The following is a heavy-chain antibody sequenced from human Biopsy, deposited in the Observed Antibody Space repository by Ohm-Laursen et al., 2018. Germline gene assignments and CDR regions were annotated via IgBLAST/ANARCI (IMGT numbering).Heavy chain of an antibody. Sequence: SSVKVSCNASGDTFSRSAFFWVRQAPGQGLVYLGRIIPIVGITNHAQTFQGRITLTADKSTFMVYMELSRLRSDDTAIYYCARGGSGSGYYGIDVWGQGATVSVSS. CDR3: ARGGSGSGYYGIDV. D-gene: IGHD3-10*01. CDR1: GDTFSRSA. V-gene: IGHV1-69*04. CDR2: IIPIVGIT. J-gene: IGHJ6*02.